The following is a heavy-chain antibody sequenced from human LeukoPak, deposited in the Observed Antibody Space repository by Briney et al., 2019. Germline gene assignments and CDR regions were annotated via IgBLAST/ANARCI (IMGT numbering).Heavy chain of an antibody. CDR3: ARLRFFGGYYFDY. V-gene: IGHV4-59*08. CDR1: GGSISSYY. D-gene: IGHD3-10*01. Sequence: SETLPLTCTVSGGSISSYYWSWIRQPPGKGLEWIGYIYYSGSTNYNPSLKSRVTISVDTSKNQFSLKLSSVTAADTAVYYCARLRFFGGYYFDYWGQGTLVTVSS. CDR2: IYYSGST. J-gene: IGHJ4*02.